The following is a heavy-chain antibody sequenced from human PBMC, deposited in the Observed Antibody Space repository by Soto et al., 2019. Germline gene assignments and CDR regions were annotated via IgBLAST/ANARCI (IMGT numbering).Heavy chain of an antibody. CDR2: ISSGSSYI. Sequence: EVQLVESGGSLVKPGGSLRLSCVASGFTFSKYSMNWVRQAPDKGLEWVSAISSGSSYIYYADSVKGRFTISRDNGENSLYLQMNSLRTEDTAIYYCARQPCSSPSCYPNYFDPWGQGTLVTVSS. J-gene: IGHJ5*02. CDR3: ARQPCSSPSCYPNYFDP. D-gene: IGHD2-2*01. CDR1: GFTFSKYS. V-gene: IGHV3-21*01.